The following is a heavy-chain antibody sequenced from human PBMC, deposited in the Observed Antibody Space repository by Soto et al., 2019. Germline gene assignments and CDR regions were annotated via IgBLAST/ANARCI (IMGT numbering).Heavy chain of an antibody. CDR2: INSDGSST. J-gene: IGHJ4*02. CDR3: GRGGRIAAASVD. Sequence: EVPLVESGGGLVQPGGSLRLSCAVSGLTFSNYWMNWVRQAPGKGLVWVSRINSDGSSTDYADSVKGRFTISRDNARNTLYLEMHSLRAEDTALYYCGRGGRIAAASVDWGQGTLVTVSS. D-gene: IGHD6-25*01. CDR1: GLTFSNYW. V-gene: IGHV3-74*01.